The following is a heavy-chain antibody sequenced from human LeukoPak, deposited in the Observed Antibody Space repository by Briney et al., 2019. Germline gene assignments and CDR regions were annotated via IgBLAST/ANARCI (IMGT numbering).Heavy chain of an antibody. V-gene: IGHV3-66*04. CDR3: ARLSANSSAYFFDY. Sequence: PGGSLRLSCAVSGFTVGSNYMSWVRQAPGKGLELVSIIYRGCSRNYADSVKRRCTISRYTSKNTLYLQMNSLRADDPAVYYCARLSANSSAYFFDYWGQGTLVTVCS. D-gene: IGHD3-22*01. J-gene: IGHJ4*02. CDR1: GFTVGSNY. CDR2: IYRGCSR.